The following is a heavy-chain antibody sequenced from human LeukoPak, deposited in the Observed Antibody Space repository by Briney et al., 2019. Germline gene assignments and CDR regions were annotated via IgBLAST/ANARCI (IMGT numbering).Heavy chain of an antibody. CDR2: VSGGGSTT. V-gene: IGHV3-11*04. CDR3: ARDRANYGDLGY. D-gene: IGHD4-17*01. J-gene: IGHJ4*02. Sequence: GGSLRLSCTASGFTFSDYYMSWIRQAPGKGLEWLSYVSGGGSTTYYADSVKGRFTISRDNSKNTLYLQMNSLRAEDTAVYYCARDRANYGDLGYWGQGTLVTVSS. CDR1: GFTFSDYY.